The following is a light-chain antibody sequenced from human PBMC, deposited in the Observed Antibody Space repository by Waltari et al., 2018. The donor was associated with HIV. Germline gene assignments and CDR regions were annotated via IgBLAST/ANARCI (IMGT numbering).Light chain of an antibody. V-gene: IGKV3-15*01. CDR2: AAS. CDR3: QQYKNWPPLT. J-gene: IGKJ1*01. Sequence: ETVMTQYPGTVSASPGATVTLFCTASQSIDDKLAWYQQKPGQSPRLLIYAASTGATSVPGRFSGSGSGTQYTLTISNLQSEDSAVYYCQQYKNWPPLTFGQGTKVEIK. CDR1: QSIDDK.